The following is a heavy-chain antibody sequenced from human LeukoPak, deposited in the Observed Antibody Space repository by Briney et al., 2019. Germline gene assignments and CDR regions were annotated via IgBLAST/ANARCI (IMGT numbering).Heavy chain of an antibody. V-gene: IGHV4-34*01. Sequence: PSETLSLTCAVYGGSFSGYYWTWNRQAPGKGLEWIGEINHSGSTNYNPSLKSRVTLSVDTSKNQFSLKLSSGTAADTAVYYCARACTRSSCHSYWGQGTLVTVSS. J-gene: IGHJ4*02. D-gene: IGHD2-2*02. CDR2: INHSGST. CDR3: ARACTRSSCHSY. CDR1: GGSFSGYY.